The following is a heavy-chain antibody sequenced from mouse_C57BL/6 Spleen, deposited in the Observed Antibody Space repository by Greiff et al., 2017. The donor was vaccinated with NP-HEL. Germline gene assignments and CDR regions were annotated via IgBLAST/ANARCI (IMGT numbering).Heavy chain of an antibody. CDR3: TRYGSSDWYFDV. D-gene: IGHD1-1*01. J-gene: IGHJ1*03. V-gene: IGHV5-9-1*02. CDR2: ISSGGDYI. CDR1: GFTFSSYA. Sequence: EVMLVESGEGLVKPGGSLKLSCAASGFTFSSYAMSWVRQTPEKRLEWVAYISSGGDYIYYADTVKGRFTISRDNARNTLYLQMSSLKSEDTAMYYCTRYGSSDWYFDVWGTGTTVNVSS.